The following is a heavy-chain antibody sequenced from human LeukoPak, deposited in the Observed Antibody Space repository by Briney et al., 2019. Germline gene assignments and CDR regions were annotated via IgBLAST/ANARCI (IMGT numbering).Heavy chain of an antibody. CDR1: GFTFSSSW. CDR3: AKDRDRGYFHH. CDR2: INSDGGNA. V-gene: IGHV3-74*01. D-gene: IGHD3-16*02. Sequence: GGSLRLSCTASGFTFSSSWMHWVRQVPGKGLIWVSRINSDGGNAKYADSVKGRFTISRDNSKNTLYLQMNSLRAEDTAVYYCAKDRDRGYFHHWGQGTLVTVSS. J-gene: IGHJ4*02.